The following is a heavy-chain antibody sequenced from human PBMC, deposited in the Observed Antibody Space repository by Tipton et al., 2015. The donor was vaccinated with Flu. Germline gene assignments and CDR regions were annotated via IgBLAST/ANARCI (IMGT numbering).Heavy chain of an antibody. CDR3: ARDDRKELYSL. V-gene: IGHV4-34*01. CDR2: ISHSGST. J-gene: IGHJ4*02. CDR1: GGSFSRYY. D-gene: IGHD4-11*01. Sequence: LRLSCAVYGGSFSRYYWSWIRQPPGKELEWIGEISHSGSTNYNPSLKSRVTLSLDTSKTQFSLKMNSVTAADTAVYYCARDDRKELYSLWGQGTLVTVSS.